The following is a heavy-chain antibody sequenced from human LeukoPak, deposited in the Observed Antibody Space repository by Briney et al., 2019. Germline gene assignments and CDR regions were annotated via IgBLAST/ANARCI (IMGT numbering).Heavy chain of an antibody. J-gene: IGHJ4*02. D-gene: IGHD2-15*01. CDR3: AKGIEVAARSIDY. CDR1: GFTFSDYA. V-gene: IGHV3-30*02. Sequence: GGSLRLSCAASGFTFSDYAMSWVRQAPGKGLEWVAFIQFDGTNKYFADSVKGRFTISRDNSKDTLYLQMNSLRAEDTAVYFCAKGIEVAARSIDYWGQGTLVTVSS. CDR2: IQFDGTNK.